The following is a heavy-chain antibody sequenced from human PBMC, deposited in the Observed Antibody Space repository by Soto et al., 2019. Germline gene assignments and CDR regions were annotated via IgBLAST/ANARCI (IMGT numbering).Heavy chain of an antibody. V-gene: IGHV3-7*05. J-gene: IGHJ4*02. CDR1: GFTFSSYW. D-gene: IGHD2-2*01. CDR3: AKSLSAIPGDS. Sequence: EVQLVESGGGLVQSGGSLRLSCAASGFTFSSYWMSWVRQGPGKGPEWVANIKQDGSEKYYVDSVKGRFTISIDNAKNSLYLQMTSLRAEDTAVYHCAKSLSAIPGDSWGQGTLVTVYS. CDR2: IKQDGSEK.